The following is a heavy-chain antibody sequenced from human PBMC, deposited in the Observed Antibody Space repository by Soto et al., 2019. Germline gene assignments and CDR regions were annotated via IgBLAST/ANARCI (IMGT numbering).Heavy chain of an antibody. D-gene: IGHD3-22*01. J-gene: IGHJ4*02. CDR1: GFTFSDHY. CDR3: ARYGYDSSGYFHPY. V-gene: IGHV3-72*01. CDR2: TRNKANSYTT. Sequence: EVQLVESGGGLVQPGGSLRLSCAASGFTFSDHYMDWVRQAPGKGLEWVGRTRNKANSYTTEYAASVKGRFTISSDDSQNSLYLQMNSLKTADTAVYYCARYGYDSSGYFHPYWGQGTLVTVSS.